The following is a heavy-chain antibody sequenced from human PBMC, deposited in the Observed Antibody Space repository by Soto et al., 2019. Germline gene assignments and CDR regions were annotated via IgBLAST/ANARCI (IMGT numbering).Heavy chain of an antibody. D-gene: IGHD3-9*01. V-gene: IGHV1-8*01. CDR2: MNPNSGNT. Sequence: ASVKVSCKASGYTFTSYDINWVRQATGQGLEWMGWMNPNSGNTGYAQKFQGSVTMTRNTSISTAYMELSSLRSEDTAVYYCARGPDSSTGYYGPFEYWGQGILVTVSS. CDR3: ARGPDSSTGYYGPFEY. J-gene: IGHJ4*02. CDR1: GYTFTSYD.